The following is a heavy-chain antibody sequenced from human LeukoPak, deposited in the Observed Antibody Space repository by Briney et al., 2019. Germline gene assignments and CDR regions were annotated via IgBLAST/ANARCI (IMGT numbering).Heavy chain of an antibody. CDR3: ARVFGDYDNWFDP. V-gene: IGHV1-18*01. D-gene: IGHD4-17*01. Sequence: ASVKVSCKASGYTFTSYGISWVRQAPGQGLEWMGWISAYNGNTNYAQKLQGRVTMTTDTSTSTVYMELRSLRSDDTAVYYCARVFGDYDNWFDPWGQGTLVTVSS. CDR1: GYTFTSYG. J-gene: IGHJ5*02. CDR2: ISAYNGNT.